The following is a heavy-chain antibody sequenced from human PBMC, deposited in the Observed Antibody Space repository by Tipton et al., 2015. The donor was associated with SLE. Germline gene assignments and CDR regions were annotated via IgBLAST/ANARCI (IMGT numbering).Heavy chain of an antibody. Sequence: TLSLTCTVSGGSINSHYWSWIRQPPGKGLEWIGYVYDSGSTNYNPSLKSRVTISIDTSKNQFSLKLSSVTAADTAVYYCATSPLTLWGQGTLVTVSS. CDR2: VYDSGST. V-gene: IGHV4-59*11. CDR3: ATSPLTL. J-gene: IGHJ4*02. D-gene: IGHD2-2*01. CDR1: GGSINSHY.